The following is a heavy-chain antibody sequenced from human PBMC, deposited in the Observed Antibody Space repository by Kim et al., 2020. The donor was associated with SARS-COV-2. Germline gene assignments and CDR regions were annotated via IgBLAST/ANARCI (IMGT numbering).Heavy chain of an antibody. CDR3: SKGGTATGTLDFQY. J-gene: IGHJ1*01. V-gene: IGHV3-23*01. Sequence: GGSLRLSCAASGFTFSSYAMTWVRQAPGKGLEWVSAISGSSDTTYYADSVKGRFTISRDNSKNTLYLQLNSLREEDTAVYYCSKGGTATGTLDFQYWGQGTLVTVSS. D-gene: IGHD6-13*01. CDR2: ISGSSDTT. CDR1: GFTFSSYA.